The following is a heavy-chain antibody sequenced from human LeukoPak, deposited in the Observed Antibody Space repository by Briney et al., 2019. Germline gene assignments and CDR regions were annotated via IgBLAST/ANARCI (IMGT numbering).Heavy chain of an antibody. V-gene: IGHV3-20*03. Sequence: GGSLRLSSAASGFTFDDYGMSWVRQAPGKGLEWVSGINWNGGSTGYADSVKGRFTISRDNAKNSLYLQMNSLRAEDTALYYCARGQYRDGYKLGPFDYWGQGTLVTVSS. J-gene: IGHJ4*02. CDR2: INWNGGST. CDR1: GFTFDDYG. D-gene: IGHD5-24*01. CDR3: ARGQYRDGYKLGPFDY.